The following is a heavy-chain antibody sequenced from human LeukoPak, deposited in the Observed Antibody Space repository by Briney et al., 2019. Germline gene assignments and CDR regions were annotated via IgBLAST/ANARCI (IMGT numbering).Heavy chain of an antibody. D-gene: IGHD5-18*01. V-gene: IGHV3-30*18. CDR2: ISYDGSNK. Sequence: PGGSLRLSCAASGFTFSSYGMHWVRQAPAKGLGWVAVISYDGSNKYYADSVKGRFTISRDNSKNTLYLQMNSLRVEDTAVYYCAKLYTGVVLKAFDIWGQGTMVTVSS. CDR3: AKLYTGVVLKAFDI. CDR1: GFTFSSYG. J-gene: IGHJ3*02.